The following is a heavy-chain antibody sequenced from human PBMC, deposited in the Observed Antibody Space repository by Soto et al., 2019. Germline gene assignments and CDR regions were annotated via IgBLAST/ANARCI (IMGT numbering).Heavy chain of an antibody. Sequence: QVQLVESGGGVVQPGRSLRLSCAASGFTFNNYDIHWVRQAPGKGLEWAALISYDGNNKYYADSVKGRFTISRDNSRNTLYLQLNSLTVDDTAVYYCAKDRYPTIAGGGVLDVWGQGTTVTVSS. V-gene: IGHV3-30*18. D-gene: IGHD6-13*01. CDR2: ISYDGNNK. J-gene: IGHJ6*02. CDR1: GFTFNNYD. CDR3: AKDRYPTIAGGGVLDV.